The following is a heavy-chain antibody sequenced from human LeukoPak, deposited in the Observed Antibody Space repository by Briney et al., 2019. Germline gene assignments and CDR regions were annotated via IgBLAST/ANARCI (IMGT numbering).Heavy chain of an antibody. CDR1: GFTFSSYG. J-gene: IGHJ4*02. CDR3: ASHYDSSGYYYYGY. CDR2: ISYDGSNK. V-gene: IGHV3-30*03. Sequence: PGRSLRLSCAASGFTFSSYGMHWVRQAPGKGLGWVAVISYDGSNKYYADSVKGRFTISRDNSKNTLYLQMNSLRAEDTAVYYCASHYDSSGYYYYGYWGQGTLVTVSS. D-gene: IGHD3-22*01.